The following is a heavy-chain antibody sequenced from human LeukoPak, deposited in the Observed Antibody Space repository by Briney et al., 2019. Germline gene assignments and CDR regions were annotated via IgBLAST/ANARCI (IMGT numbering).Heavy chain of an antibody. CDR2: IYHTGRT. CDR1: GGSITRYY. J-gene: IGHJ4*02. CDR3: ARANYFDY. Sequence: PSETLSLTCTVSGGSITRYYWSWFRQSPGTGLEWIGSIYHTGRTNYNPSLKSRVTISVDKSKNQFSLKLSSLTAADTAVYYCARANYFDYWGQGTLVTVSS. V-gene: IGHV4-59*01.